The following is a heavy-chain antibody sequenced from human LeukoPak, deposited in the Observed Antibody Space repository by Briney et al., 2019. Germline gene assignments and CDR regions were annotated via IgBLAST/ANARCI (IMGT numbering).Heavy chain of an antibody. V-gene: IGHV1-8*01. D-gene: IGHD1-26*01. Sequence: ASVKVSCKASGYTFTSYDINWVRQATGQGLEWMGWMNPNSGNTSYAQKFEGGVTVTSDTSISTAYMELSSLRSDDTAVYYCARDRGGSSLLDWGPGTLVTVSS. J-gene: IGHJ4*02. CDR2: MNPNSGNT. CDR1: GYTFTSYD. CDR3: ARDRGGSSLLD.